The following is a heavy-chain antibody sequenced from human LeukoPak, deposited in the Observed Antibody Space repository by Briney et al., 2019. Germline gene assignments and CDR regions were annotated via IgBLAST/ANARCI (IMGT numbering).Heavy chain of an antibody. V-gene: IGHV3-30*18. CDR1: GFTFSSYG. Sequence: AGGSLRLSCAASGFTFSSYGMHWVRQAPGKGLEWVAFISYDGSNKYYADSVKGRFTISRDNSKNTLYLQMNSLRAEDTAVYYCAKELDSSGYYYFFGFDYWGQGTLVTVSS. CDR2: ISYDGSNK. CDR3: AKELDSSGYYYFFGFDY. J-gene: IGHJ4*02. D-gene: IGHD3-22*01.